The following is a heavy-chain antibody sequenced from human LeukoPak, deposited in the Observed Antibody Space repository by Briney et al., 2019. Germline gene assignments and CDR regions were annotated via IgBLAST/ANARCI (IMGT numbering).Heavy chain of an antibody. Sequence: SETLSLTCTVSGGSISSSSYYWGWIRQPPGKGLEWIGSFYYSGSTYYNPSLKSRVTISVDTSKNQFPLKLSSVTATDTAVYYCARRRSGNSYVDYWGQGTLVTVSS. CDR3: ARRRSGNSYVDY. D-gene: IGHD5-18*01. J-gene: IGHJ4*02. V-gene: IGHV4-39*01. CDR2: FYYSGST. CDR1: GGSISSSSYY.